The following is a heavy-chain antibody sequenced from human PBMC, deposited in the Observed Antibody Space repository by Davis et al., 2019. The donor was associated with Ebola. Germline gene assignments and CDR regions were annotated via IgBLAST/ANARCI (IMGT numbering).Heavy chain of an antibody. Sequence: GESLKISCSASGFTFSSYAMHWVRQAPGKGLEYVSAISSNGGSTYYADSVKGRFTISRDNSKNTLYLQMSSLRADDTAVYYCALVYAQVYWGQGTLVTVSS. V-gene: IGHV3-64D*06. CDR3: ALVYAQVY. CDR1: GFTFSSYA. D-gene: IGHD2-8*01. CDR2: ISSNGGST. J-gene: IGHJ4*02.